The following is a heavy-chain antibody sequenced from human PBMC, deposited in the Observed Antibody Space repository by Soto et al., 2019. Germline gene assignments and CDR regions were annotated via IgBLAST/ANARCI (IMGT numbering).Heavy chain of an antibody. CDR1: GYSFTSYW. J-gene: IGHJ5*02. CDR3: ARLTMVRGVMTGNWFDP. D-gene: IGHD3-10*01. CDR2: IDPSDSYT. Sequence: GESLKISCKGSGYSFTSYWISWVRQMPGKGLEWMGRIDPSDSYTNYSPSFQGHVTISADKSISTAYLQWSSLKASDTAMYYCARLTMVRGVMTGNWFDPWGQGTLVTVSS. V-gene: IGHV5-10-1*01.